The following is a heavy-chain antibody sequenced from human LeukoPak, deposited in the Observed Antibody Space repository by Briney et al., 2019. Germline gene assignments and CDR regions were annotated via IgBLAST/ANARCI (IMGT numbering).Heavy chain of an antibody. D-gene: IGHD5-18*01. V-gene: IGHV4-34*01. CDR1: GGSFSGYY. J-gene: IGHJ6*02. CDR2: INHSGST. Sequence: SETLSLTCAVYGGSFSGYYWSWIRQPPGKGLEWIGEINHSGSTNYNPSLKSRVTISVDTSKNQFSLKLSSVTAADTAVYYCARVSYGLYYYYYGMDVWGRGTTVTVSS. CDR3: ARVSYGLYYYYYGMDV.